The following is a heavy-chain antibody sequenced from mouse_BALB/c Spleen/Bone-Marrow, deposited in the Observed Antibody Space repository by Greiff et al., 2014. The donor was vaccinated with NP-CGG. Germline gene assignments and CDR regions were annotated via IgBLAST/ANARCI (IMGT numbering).Heavy chain of an antibody. V-gene: IGHV1S41*01. D-gene: IGHD2-1*01. J-gene: IGHJ3*01. CDR1: GYTFTNYW. CDR2: TAPGSDNT. CDR3: AREYYDNSFAY. Sequence: DLVKPGASVKLSCKASGYTFTNYWINWIKQRPGQGLEWIGRTAPGSDNTYYNEMFKGKATLTVDTSSSTAYMQLSSQSSEDSAVYFRAREYYDNSFAYWGQGTLVTVSA.